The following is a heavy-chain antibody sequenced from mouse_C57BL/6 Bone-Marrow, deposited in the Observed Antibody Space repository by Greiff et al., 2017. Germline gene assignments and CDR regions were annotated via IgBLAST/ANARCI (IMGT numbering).Heavy chain of an antibody. D-gene: IGHD1-1*01. J-gene: IGHJ4*01. CDR1: GYTFTDYY. CDR3: ARVWDIGPVVATNAMDY. Sequence: QVQLKQSGAELVRPGASVKLSCKASGYTFTDYYINWVKQRPGQGLEWIARIYPGSGNTYYNEKFKGKATLTAEKSSSTACMQLSSLTSEDSAVYFCARVWDIGPVVATNAMDYWGQGTSVTVSS. CDR2: IYPGSGNT. V-gene: IGHV1-76*01.